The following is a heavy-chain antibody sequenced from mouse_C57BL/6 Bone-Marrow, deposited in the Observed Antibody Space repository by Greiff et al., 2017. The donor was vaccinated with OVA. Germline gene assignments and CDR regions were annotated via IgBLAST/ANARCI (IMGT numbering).Heavy chain of an antibody. CDR1: GYTFTSYD. CDR2: SYPRDGST. CDR3: EGYGSSFNWYFDV. D-gene: IGHD1-1*01. V-gene: IGHV1-85*01. J-gene: IGHJ1*03. Sequence: QVQLQQSGPELVKPGASVKLSCKASGYTFTSYDINWVKQRPGQGLEWIGWSYPRDGSTKYNEKFKGKATLTVDTSSSTAYMELHSLTSEDSAVYFCEGYGSSFNWYFDVWGTGTTVTVSS.